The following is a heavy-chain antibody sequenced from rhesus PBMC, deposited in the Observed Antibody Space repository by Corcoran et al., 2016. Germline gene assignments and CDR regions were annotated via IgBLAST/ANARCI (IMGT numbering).Heavy chain of an antibody. D-gene: IGHD6-25*01. J-gene: IGHJ4*01. CDR1: GGPSRGYY. CDR2: IYGSGGST. Sequence: QVQLQASGPGLVTPSETLTLTCAGSGGPSRGYYWSWIRQPPGKGLEWIGRIYGSGGSTDYNPSLKSRVTISTDTSKNQFSLKLSSVTAADTAVYYCARHRRRQLELDYWGQGVLVTVSS. CDR3: ARHRRRQLELDY. V-gene: IGHV4-160*01.